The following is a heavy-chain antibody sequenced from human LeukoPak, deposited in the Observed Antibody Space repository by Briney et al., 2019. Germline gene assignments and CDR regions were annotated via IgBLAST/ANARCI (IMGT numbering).Heavy chain of an antibody. CDR3: ARVPITGTTWYFDY. V-gene: IGHV4-59*01. Sequence: SETPSLTCTVSGGSISSYYWSWIPQSPGKGLEGLGNTYYSGSTNYNPSLKSRVTISVDTSKNQFSLKLSSVTAADTAVYYCARVPITGTTWYFDYWGQGTLVTVSS. CDR1: GGSISSYY. D-gene: IGHD1-20*01. CDR2: TYYSGST. J-gene: IGHJ4*02.